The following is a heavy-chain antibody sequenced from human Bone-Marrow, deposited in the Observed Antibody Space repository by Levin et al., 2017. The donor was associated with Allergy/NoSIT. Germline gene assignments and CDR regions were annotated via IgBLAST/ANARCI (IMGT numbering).Heavy chain of an antibody. CDR3: AILTHYYDSSGPHSFDV. CDR2: VSPKTGGT. V-gene: IGHV1-2*02. D-gene: IGHD3-22*01. CDR1: GYIFTDYY. J-gene: IGHJ3*01. Sequence: AASVKVSCKASGYIFTDYYIHWVRQAPGQGLEWMGWVSPKTGGTHYIQKFEGRVTMTRDASLSTAYMELSRLTSDDTAVYFCAILTHYYDSSGPHSFDVWGQGTMVTVTS.